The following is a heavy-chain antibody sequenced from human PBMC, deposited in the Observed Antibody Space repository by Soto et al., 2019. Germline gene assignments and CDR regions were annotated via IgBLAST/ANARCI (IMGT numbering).Heavy chain of an antibody. CDR3: ARDSGWFDP. CDR2: VYHSGST. Sequence: QLQLQESGPGLVRPSETLSLTCSVSGGSIRTTNYFWAWIRQPPGKDLEWIASVYHSGSTYYNPSLKSRVTVSVDPSKNQFVLTMTSASAADTALNYCARDSGWFDPWGQGTLVTVSS. J-gene: IGHJ5*02. V-gene: IGHV4-39*01. CDR1: GGSIRTTNYF.